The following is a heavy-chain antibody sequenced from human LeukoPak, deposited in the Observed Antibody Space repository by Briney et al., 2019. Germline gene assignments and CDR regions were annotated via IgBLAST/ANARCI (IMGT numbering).Heavy chain of an antibody. D-gene: IGHD2/OR15-2a*01. Sequence: SETLSLTCTVSGGSISSGGYYWSWIRQHPGKGLEWIGYIYSRGDTNYNPSLRGRAAMSVDTSRRQFSLKVSSVTAADTAVYYCARLLYFDEAHFDYWGQGTLVTVSS. CDR3: ARLLYFDEAHFDY. J-gene: IGHJ4*02. CDR1: GGSISSGGYY. CDR2: IYSRGDT. V-gene: IGHV4-61*08.